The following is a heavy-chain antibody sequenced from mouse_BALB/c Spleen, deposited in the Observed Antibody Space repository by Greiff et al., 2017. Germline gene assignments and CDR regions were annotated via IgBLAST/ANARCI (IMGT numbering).Heavy chain of an antibody. CDR3: ARKWLRDAMDY. CDR1: GFTFSDYY. CDR2: ISDGGSYT. D-gene: IGHD2-2*01. V-gene: IGHV5-4*02. Sequence: EVHLVESGGGLVKPGGSLKLSCAASGFTFSDYYMYWVRQTPEKRLEWVATISDGGSYTYYPDSVKGRFTISRDNAKNNQYLQMSSLKSEDTAMYYCARKWLRDAMDYWGQGTSVTVSS. J-gene: IGHJ4*01.